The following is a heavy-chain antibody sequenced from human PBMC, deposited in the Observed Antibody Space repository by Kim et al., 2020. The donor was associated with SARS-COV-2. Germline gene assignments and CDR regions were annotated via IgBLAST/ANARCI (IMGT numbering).Heavy chain of an antibody. J-gene: IGHJ4*01. CDR1: GFTFSGYS. CDR3: AREPLAVATTSLFDY. Sequence: GWSLRLSCAASGFTFSGYSMNWVRQAPGKGLEWVSCISSSSRSIYYAESVKGRFTISRDNAKNSLYLQMNSLRAEDTAVYYCAREPLAVATTSLFDYWG. D-gene: IGHD6-19*01. V-gene: IGHV3-21*01. CDR2: ISSSSRSI.